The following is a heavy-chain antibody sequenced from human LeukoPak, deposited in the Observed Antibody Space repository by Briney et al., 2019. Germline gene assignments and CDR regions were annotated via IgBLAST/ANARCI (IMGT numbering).Heavy chain of an antibody. J-gene: IGHJ3*02. CDR3: ARLGYYYDSSGYYYGAFDI. D-gene: IGHD3-22*01. CDR1: GGSISSYY. CDR2: IYYSGST. Sequence: PSETLSLTCTVSGGSISSYYWSWIRQPPGKGLEWIGYIYYSGSTNYNPSLKSRVTISVDTSKNQFSLKLSSVTAADTAVYYCARLGYYYDSSGYYYGAFDIWGQGTTVTVSS. V-gene: IGHV4-59*01.